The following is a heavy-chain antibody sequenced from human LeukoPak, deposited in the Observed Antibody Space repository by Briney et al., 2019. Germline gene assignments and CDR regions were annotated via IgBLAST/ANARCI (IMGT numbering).Heavy chain of an antibody. CDR2: IHSDGSRT. J-gene: IGHJ4*02. D-gene: IGHD6-19*01. Sequence: PGGSLRLSCAASGFTFSSYWMHWVRQAPGKGLVCVSRIHSDGSRTNYADSVKGRFTISRDNAKNTLYLQMNSLRAEDTAVYYCARGAAQWLVLFDYWGQGTLVTVSS. CDR1: GFTFSSYW. V-gene: IGHV3-74*01. CDR3: ARGAAQWLVLFDY.